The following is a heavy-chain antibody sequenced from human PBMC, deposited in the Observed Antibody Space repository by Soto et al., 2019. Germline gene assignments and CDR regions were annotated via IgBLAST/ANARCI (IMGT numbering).Heavy chain of an antibody. V-gene: IGHV4-39*01. CDR2: IYYSGSS. D-gene: IGHD4-17*01. CDR1: GGSISSSSYY. CDR3: ASRTVTTTEVWFDP. Sequence: KPSETLSLTCTVSGGSISSSSYYWDGIRQPPGKGLEWIGSIYYSGSSYYNPSLKSRVTISVDTSKNQFSLKLSSVTAADTAVYYCASRTVTTTEVWFDPWGQGTQVTVSS. J-gene: IGHJ5*02.